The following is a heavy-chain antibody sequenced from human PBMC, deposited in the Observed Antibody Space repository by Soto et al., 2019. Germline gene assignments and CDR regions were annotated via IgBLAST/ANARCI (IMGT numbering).Heavy chain of an antibody. CDR2: ISYDDGGYK. J-gene: IGHJ4*02. V-gene: IGHV3-30*18. CDR1: GFMFRNYG. D-gene: IGHD6-19*01. CDR3: AKDRSGWDFNYYFGY. Sequence: GGSLRLSCGASGFMFRNYGMHWVRQAPGKGLEWVASISYDDGGYKYYVDSVQGRFTVSRDNSKNTLYLQMNSLGVEDTAVYYCAKDRSGWDFNYYFGYWGQGTVVTVSS.